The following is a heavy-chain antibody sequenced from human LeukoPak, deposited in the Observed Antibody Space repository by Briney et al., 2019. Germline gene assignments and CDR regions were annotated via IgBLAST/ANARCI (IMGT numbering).Heavy chain of an antibody. CDR3: ARSPPGDGDHDY. D-gene: IGHD4-17*01. J-gene: IGHJ4*02. V-gene: IGHV1-18*01. CDR2: ISVYNGHT. CDR1: GYIFTTYG. Sequence: ASVKVSCKASGYIFTTYGISWVRQAPGQGLEWMGWISVYNGHTNFAQKFQGRLTMTTDTATSTAYMELRSLRSDDTAVYYCARSPPGDGDHDYWGQGTLVTVSS.